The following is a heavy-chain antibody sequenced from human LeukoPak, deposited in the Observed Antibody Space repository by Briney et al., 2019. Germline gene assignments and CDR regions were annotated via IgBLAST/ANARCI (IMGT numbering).Heavy chain of an antibody. CDR2: TYTSGSP. CDR3: ARETRGGGYGAAWYFDL. V-gene: IGHV4-4*07. CDR1: GGSISSYY. Sequence: SETLSLTCTVSGGSISSYYWRWIRQPAGKGLEWIGRTYTSGSPNYHPPLKTRDIISVDTSKSPFSLKRSSVIAADTAVYYCARETRGGGYGAAWYFDLWGRGTLVTVSS. J-gene: IGHJ2*01. D-gene: IGHD5-12*01.